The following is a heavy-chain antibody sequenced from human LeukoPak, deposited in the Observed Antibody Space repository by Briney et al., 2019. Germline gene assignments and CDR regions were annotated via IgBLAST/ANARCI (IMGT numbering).Heavy chain of an antibody. CDR1: GFTFSSYA. Sequence: GGSLRLSCAASGFTFSSYAMHWVRQAPGKGLKWVAVISYDGSNKYYADSVKGRFTISRDNSKNTLYLQMNSLRAEDTAVYYCARDTGYYYGSGSYFGYWGQGTLVTVSS. J-gene: IGHJ4*02. D-gene: IGHD3-10*01. V-gene: IGHV3-30*04. CDR3: ARDTGYYYGSGSYFGY. CDR2: ISYDGSNK.